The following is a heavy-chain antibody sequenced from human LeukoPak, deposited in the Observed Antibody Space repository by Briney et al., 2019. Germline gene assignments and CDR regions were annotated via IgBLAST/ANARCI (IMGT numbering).Heavy chain of an antibody. CDR3: EGIPNSGAPNYGRDV. J-gene: IGHJ6*02. CDR1: GDSVSSNSAA. Sequence: SQTLSLTCAISGDSVSSNSAAWNWIRQSPSRGLEWLGRTYYRSKWYNDYAVSVKSRITINPDTSKNQFSLQLNSVTPEDTAVYSGEGIPNSGAPNYGRDVWAQGPTVTVPS. D-gene: IGHD1-1*01. V-gene: IGHV6-1*01. CDR2: TYYRSKWYN.